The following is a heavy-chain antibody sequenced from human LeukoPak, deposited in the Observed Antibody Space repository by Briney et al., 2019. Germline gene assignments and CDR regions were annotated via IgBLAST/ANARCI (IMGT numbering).Heavy chain of an antibody. D-gene: IGHD5-24*01. CDR1: GYTFTSYY. Sequence: ASVKVSCEASGYTFTSYYMHWVRQAPGQGLEWMGIINPSGGSTSYTQKFQGRVTMTRDTSTSTVYMELSSLRSEDTAVYYCARARDGYNSGYYYGMDVWGQGTTVTVSS. J-gene: IGHJ6*02. CDR3: ARARDGYNSGYYYGMDV. CDR2: INPSGGST. V-gene: IGHV1-46*01.